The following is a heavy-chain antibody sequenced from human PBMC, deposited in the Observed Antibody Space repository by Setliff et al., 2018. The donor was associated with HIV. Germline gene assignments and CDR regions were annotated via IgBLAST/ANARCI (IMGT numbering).Heavy chain of an antibody. Sequence: PGASLKISCKTSGSNFATYWVGWVRQMPGKGLEWLGILYFGDSDPKYNPSFEGQVTISADKSIKTAFLQWRSLETSDTAIYYCARGRGGYFGGGRYYNLPYFDSWGQGTLVTVSS. D-gene: IGHD2-15*01. CDR1: GSNFATYW. CDR2: LYFGDSDP. J-gene: IGHJ4*02. V-gene: IGHV5-51*01. CDR3: ARGRGGYFGGGRYYNLPYFDS.